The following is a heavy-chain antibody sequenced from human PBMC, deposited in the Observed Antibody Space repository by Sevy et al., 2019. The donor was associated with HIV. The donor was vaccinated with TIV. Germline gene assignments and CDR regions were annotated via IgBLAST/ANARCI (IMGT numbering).Heavy chain of an antibody. CDR1: GFTFGDYA. Sequence: GESLKISCTASGFTFGDYAMSWFRQAPGKGLEWVGFIRSKAYGGTTEYAASVKGRFTISRDDSKSIAYLQMNSLKTEDTAVCYCTNSGSYYSHYYYYGMDVWGQGTTVTVSS. CDR3: TNSGSYYSHYYYYGMDV. V-gene: IGHV3-49*03. D-gene: IGHD1-26*01. CDR2: IRSKAYGGTT. J-gene: IGHJ6*02.